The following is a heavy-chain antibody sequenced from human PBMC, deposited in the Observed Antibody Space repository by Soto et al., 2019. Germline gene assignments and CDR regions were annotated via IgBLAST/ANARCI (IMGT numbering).Heavy chain of an antibody. J-gene: IGHJ5*02. D-gene: IGHD3-10*01. Sequence: PVVSLRLSCGAAGFTCSSYSMNWVRQAPGKGLEWVSSISSSSSYIYYADSVKGRFTISRDNAKNSLYLKMNSLRAEDTAVYYCAGDRGRLGDESRSAPWGQGTLVTVSX. CDR3: AGDRGRLGDESRSAP. CDR1: GFTCSSYS. V-gene: IGHV3-21*01. CDR2: ISSSSSYI.